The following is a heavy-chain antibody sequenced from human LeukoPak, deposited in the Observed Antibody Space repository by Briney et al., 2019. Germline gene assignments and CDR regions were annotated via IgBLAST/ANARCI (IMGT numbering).Heavy chain of an antibody. CDR1: GFTFSSYS. J-gene: IGHJ4*02. D-gene: IGHD6-19*01. V-gene: IGHV3-21*06. CDR3: AKSRGVGVRVAVAGKMDY. CDR2: ITRSNYI. Sequence: GGSLRLSCAASGFTFSSYSMNWVRQAPGKGLEWVSSITRSNYIYYADSVKGRFTISRDNAKNSLYLQMNSLRAEDTAVCYCAKSRGVGVRVAVAGKMDYWGQGTLVTVSS.